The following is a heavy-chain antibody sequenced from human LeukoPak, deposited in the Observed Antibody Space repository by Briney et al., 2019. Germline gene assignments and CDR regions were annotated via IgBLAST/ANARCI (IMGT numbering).Heavy chain of an antibody. CDR1: GFNFSTYS. Sequence: PGGSLRLSCAASGFNFSTYSMNWVRQAPGKGLEWVSAISGSGGSTYYADSVKGRFTISRDNSKNTLYLQMNSLKTEDTAVYYCTHDYGDRGGFDYWGQGTLVTVSS. V-gene: IGHV3-23*01. J-gene: IGHJ4*02. CDR2: ISGSGGST. CDR3: THDYGDRGGFDY. D-gene: IGHD4-17*01.